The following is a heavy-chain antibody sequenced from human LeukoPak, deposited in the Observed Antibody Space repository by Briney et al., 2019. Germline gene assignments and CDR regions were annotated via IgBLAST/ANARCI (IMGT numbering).Heavy chain of an antibody. CDR3: ARDSGYSYGYESPLWYFDL. V-gene: IGHV1-2*02. CDR2: INPNSGGT. Sequence: ASVKVSCKASGYTFTGYYMHWVRQAPGQGLEWMGWINPNSGGTNYAQKFQGRVTMTRDTSISTAYMELSRLRSDDTAVYYCARDSGYSYGYESPLWYFDLWGRGTLVTVSS. D-gene: IGHD5-18*01. J-gene: IGHJ2*01. CDR1: GYTFTGYY.